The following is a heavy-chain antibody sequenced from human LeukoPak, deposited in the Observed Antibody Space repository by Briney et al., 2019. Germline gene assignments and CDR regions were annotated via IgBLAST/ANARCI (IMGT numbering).Heavy chain of an antibody. D-gene: IGHD3-3*01. CDR1: GFTFSSYA. Sequence: GGSLRLSCAASGFTFSSYAMSWVRQAPGKGLEWVSVIYSGGSTYYADSVKGRFTISRDNSKNTLYLQMNSLRAEDTAVYYCARAGDFSFKDWGQGTLVTVSS. CDR2: IYSGGST. V-gene: IGHV3-66*01. J-gene: IGHJ4*02. CDR3: ARAGDFSFKD.